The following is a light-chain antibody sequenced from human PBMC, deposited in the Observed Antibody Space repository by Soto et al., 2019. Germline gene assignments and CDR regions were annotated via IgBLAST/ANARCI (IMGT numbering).Light chain of an antibody. V-gene: IGKV1-5*01. CDR1: QSISSW. CDR3: QQYNSYWT. J-gene: IGKJ1*01. CDR2: DAS. Sequence: DIQMTQSPSTLSASVGDRVTITCRASQSISSWLAWYQQKPGKAPKLLIYDASSLKSGVPSRFSGSGSGTEFTLTINSLQPDDFATYYCQQYNSYWTFGQGTKVEIK.